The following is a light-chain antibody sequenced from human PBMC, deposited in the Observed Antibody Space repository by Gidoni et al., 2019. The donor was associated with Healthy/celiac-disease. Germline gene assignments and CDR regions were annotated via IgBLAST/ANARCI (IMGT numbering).Light chain of an antibody. V-gene: IGKV4-1*01. Sequence: DIVMTQSPDPLAVSLGERAPINCKSSQSVLYSSNNKNYLAWYQQKPGQPPKLLIYCASTRESGVPDRFSGSGSGTDFTLTISSLQAEDVAVYYCQQYYSTPWTFGQGTKVEIK. CDR3: QQYYSTPWT. CDR2: CAS. J-gene: IGKJ1*01. CDR1: QSVLYSSNNKNY.